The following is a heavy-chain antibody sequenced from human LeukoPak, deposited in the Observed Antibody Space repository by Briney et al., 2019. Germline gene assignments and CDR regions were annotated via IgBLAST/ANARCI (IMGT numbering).Heavy chain of an antibody. J-gene: IGHJ2*01. CDR3: ARDLTKYWYFDL. CDR2: IIPIFGTA. Sequence: SVKVSCKASGGTFSSYAISWVRQAPGQGLEWMGRIIPIFGTANYAQKFQGRVTITTGESTSTAYMELSSLRSEDTAVYYCARDLTKYWYFDLWGRGTLVTVSS. V-gene: IGHV1-69*05. CDR1: GGTFSSYA. D-gene: IGHD1-14*01.